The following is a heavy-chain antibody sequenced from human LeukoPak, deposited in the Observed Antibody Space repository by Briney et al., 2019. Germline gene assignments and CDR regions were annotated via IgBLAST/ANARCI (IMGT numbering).Heavy chain of an antibody. CDR2: ISSSSSYI. D-gene: IGHD6-19*01. CDR1: GFTFSSYS. CDR3: ARFCPSGWYQNAFDI. V-gene: IGHV3-21*01. J-gene: IGHJ3*02. Sequence: GGSLRLSCAASGFTFSSYSMTWVRQAPGKGLEWVSSISSSSSYIYYADSVKGRFTISRDNAKNSLYLQMNSLRAEDTAVYYCARFCPSGWYQNAFDIWGQGTMVTVSS.